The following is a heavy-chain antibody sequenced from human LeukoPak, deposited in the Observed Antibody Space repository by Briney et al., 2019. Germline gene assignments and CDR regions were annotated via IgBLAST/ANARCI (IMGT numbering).Heavy chain of an antibody. CDR3: AKDVGFLEWLVCFDY. J-gene: IGHJ4*02. V-gene: IGHV3-23*01. CDR2: IRGSGGST. D-gene: IGHD3-3*01. Sequence: GGSLRLSCAANGFTFSSYAMSWVRQAPGRGLEWVSGIRGSGGSTYYAVSVKGRFTISRDNSKNTLYLQMNGLRAEDTALYYCAKDVGFLEWLVCFDYWGQGTLVTVSS. CDR1: GFTFSSYA.